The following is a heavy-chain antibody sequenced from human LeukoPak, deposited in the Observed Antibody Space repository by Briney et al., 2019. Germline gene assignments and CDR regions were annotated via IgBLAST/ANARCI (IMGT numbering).Heavy chain of an antibody. Sequence: GASVKVSCKASGYTFTGYYMHWVRQAPGQGLEWVGWINPNSGGTNYAQKFQGRVTMTMDTSISTAYMELSRLRSDDTAVYYCARVIVEYYYDSSGYSPFDYWGQGTLVTVSS. J-gene: IGHJ4*02. D-gene: IGHD3-22*01. CDR1: GYTFTGYY. CDR2: INPNSGGT. CDR3: ARVIVEYYYDSSGYSPFDY. V-gene: IGHV1-2*02.